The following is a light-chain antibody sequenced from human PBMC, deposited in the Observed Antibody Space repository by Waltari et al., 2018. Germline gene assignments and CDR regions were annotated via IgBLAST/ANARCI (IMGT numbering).Light chain of an antibody. CDR3: LQYTNWPRT. Sequence: EIVMTQSPATLSASPGERATLPCRASQSVSSNLAWYQQKPGQAPRLLIFGASARTPGIPARFSGSGSGTEFTLTISSLQSEDFAVYYCLQYTNWPRTFGQGTKLEIK. CDR1: QSVSSN. V-gene: IGKV3-15*01. J-gene: IGKJ2*01. CDR2: GAS.